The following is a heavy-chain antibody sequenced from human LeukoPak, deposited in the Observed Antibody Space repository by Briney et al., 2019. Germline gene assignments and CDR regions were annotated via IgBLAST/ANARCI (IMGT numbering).Heavy chain of an antibody. CDR3: ARGRCSGGSCYGMDV. CDR2: IYYSGST. J-gene: IGHJ6*02. Sequence: SETLSLTCTVSGGSISSYYWSWIRQPPGKGLEWIGYIYYSGSTNYNPSLKSRVTISVDTSKNQFSLKLSSVTAADTAVYYCARGRCSGGSCYGMDVWGQGTTVTVSS. CDR1: GGSISSYY. V-gene: IGHV4-59*01. D-gene: IGHD2-15*01.